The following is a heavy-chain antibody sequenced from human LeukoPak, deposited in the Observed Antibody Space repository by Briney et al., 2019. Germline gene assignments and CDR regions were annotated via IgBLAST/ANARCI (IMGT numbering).Heavy chain of an antibody. Sequence: ASVKVSCKASGYTFKTYYMHWVRQAPGQGLEWMGIISPSGDGTTFAQKFQGRLSMTEDTSTSTVYMQLSSLRSDDTAIYYCARGEGYALSYFDPWGPGTLVTVTS. CDR1: GYTFKTYY. J-gene: IGHJ5*02. CDR2: ISPSGDGT. D-gene: IGHD3-16*01. CDR3: ARGEGYALSYFDP. V-gene: IGHV1-46*02.